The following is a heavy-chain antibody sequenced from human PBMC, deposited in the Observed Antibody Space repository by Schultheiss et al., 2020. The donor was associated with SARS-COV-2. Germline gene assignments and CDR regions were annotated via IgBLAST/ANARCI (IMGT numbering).Heavy chain of an antibody. CDR3: AKVWGDYYFDY. J-gene: IGHJ4*02. V-gene: IGHV3-30*18. D-gene: IGHD3-16*01. CDR1: GFTFSSYG. Sequence: GGSLRLSCAASGFTFSSYGMHWVRQAPGNGLEWVAVISYDGSNKYYADSVKGRFTISRDNSKNTLYLQMNSLRAEDTAVYYCAKVWGDYYFDYWGQGTLVTVSS. CDR2: ISYDGSNK.